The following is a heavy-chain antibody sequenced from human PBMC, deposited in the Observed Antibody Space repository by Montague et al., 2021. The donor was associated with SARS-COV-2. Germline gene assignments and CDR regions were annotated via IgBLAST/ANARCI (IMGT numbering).Heavy chain of an antibody. V-gene: IGHV2-70*01. CDR1: GFSLSNTRMS. CDR3: ARMQRWGEYYFDF. D-gene: IGHD3-10*01. J-gene: IGHJ4*02. Sequence: PALVKPTQTLTLTCTFSGFSLSNTRMSVGWIRQPPGKALEWLALINWDDDEYYNPSLRTRLTISKDTSKNQVVLVMTNMDPMDTGTYYCARMQRWGEYYFDFWGQGALVVVSS. CDR2: INWDDDE.